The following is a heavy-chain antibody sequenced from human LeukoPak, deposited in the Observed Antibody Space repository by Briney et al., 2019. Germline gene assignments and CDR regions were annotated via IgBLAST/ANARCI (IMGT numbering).Heavy chain of an antibody. J-gene: IGHJ4*02. Sequence: GGSLRLSCAASGFTFSSYAMNWVRQAPGKGLEWVSATGSTGVSTFYADSVKGRLTVSRDNSKNTLSLQMNSLRAEDTAVYYCAKDPGVVPAHYFDYWGQGILVTVSS. CDR2: TGSTGVST. D-gene: IGHD2-2*01. CDR3: AKDPGVVPAHYFDY. V-gene: IGHV3-23*01. CDR1: GFTFSSYA.